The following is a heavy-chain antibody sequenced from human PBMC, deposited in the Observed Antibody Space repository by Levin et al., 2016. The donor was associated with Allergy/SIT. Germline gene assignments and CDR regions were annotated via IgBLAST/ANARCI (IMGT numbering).Heavy chain of an antibody. Sequence: GGSLRLSCAASGFIFSTYAMSWVRQAPGKGLEWVSAIEGSGAGTYYADSVKGRFTISRDNSKNTLFLQMNSLKAEDTAVYFCAKDVGGGNSQFFQDWGQGILVTVSS. D-gene: IGHD4-23*01. V-gene: IGHV3-23*01. CDR2: IEGSGAGT. J-gene: IGHJ1*01. CDR3: AKDVGGGNSQFFQD. CDR1: GFIFSTYA.